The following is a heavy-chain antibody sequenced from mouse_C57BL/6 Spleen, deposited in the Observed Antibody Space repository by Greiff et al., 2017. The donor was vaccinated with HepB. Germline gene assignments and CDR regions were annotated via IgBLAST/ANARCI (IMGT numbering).Heavy chain of an antibody. CDR2: ISSGSSTI. Sequence: EVQGVESGGGLVKPGGSLKLSCAASGFTFSDYGMHWVRQAPEKGLEWVAYISSGSSTIYYADTVKGRFTIPRENAKNTLFLQMTSLRSEDTAMYYCAGYYGSSPWYLDVWGTGTTVTVSS. D-gene: IGHD1-1*01. J-gene: IGHJ1*03. CDR1: GFTFSDYG. V-gene: IGHV5-17*01. CDR3: AGYYGSSPWYLDV.